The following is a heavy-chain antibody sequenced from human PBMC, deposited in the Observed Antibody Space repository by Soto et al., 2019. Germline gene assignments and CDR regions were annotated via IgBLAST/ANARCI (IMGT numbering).Heavy chain of an antibody. CDR1: GGSISRSRYY. D-gene: IGHD3-10*01. CDR2: IYYSGNT. CDR3: ARQGFGALHGLVDV. V-gene: IGHV4-39*01. Sequence: SEPLSLTCTVSGGSISRSRYYWGWIRQPPGKVLEWIGDIYYSGNTYYNPSLQSRVTIYVDTSKNQFSLKLTSATAADTAVYYCARQGFGALHGLVDVWGQGTTVTVS. J-gene: IGHJ6*02.